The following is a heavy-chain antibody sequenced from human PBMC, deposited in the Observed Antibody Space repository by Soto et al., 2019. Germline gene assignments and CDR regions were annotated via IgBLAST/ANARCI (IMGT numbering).Heavy chain of an antibody. CDR1: GGTFSSYG. Sequence: QVQLVQSGAEVKKPGSSVKVSCKASGGTFSSYGISWVRQAPGQGLEWMRGIIPIFGAPNYAQKFQGRVTITADESTSTAYMELRSLRSEDTAVYYCARDGIVGASYNYYGMDVWGQGTTVTVSS. CDR3: ARDGIVGASYNYYGMDV. J-gene: IGHJ6*02. V-gene: IGHV1-69*12. CDR2: IIPIFGAP. D-gene: IGHD1-26*01.